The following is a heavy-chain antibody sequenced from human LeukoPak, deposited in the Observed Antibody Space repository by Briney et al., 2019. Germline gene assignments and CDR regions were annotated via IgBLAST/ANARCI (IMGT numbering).Heavy chain of an antibody. V-gene: IGHV4-39*01. J-gene: IGHJ1*01. CDR3: ARHRDDYDDYVWKH. CDR1: GGSISSSSYY. CDR2: IYYSGST. Sequence: SETLSLTCTVSGGSISSSSYYWGWIRQPPGKGLERIGSIYYSGSTYYNPSLKSRVTISVDTSKNQFSQRVSSVTAADTAVYYCARHRDDYDDYVWKHWGQGTLVSVSS. D-gene: IGHD4-17*01.